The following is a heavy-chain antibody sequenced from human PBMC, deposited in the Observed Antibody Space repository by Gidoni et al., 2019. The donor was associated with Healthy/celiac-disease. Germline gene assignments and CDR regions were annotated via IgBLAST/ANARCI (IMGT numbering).Heavy chain of an antibody. CDR2: IWYDGSNK. V-gene: IGHV3-33*01. Sequence: QVQLVESGGGVVQPGRSLRLSCAASGFTFSSYGMHWVRQAPGKGLEWVAVIWYDGSNKYYADSVKGRFTISRDNSKNTLYLQMNSLRAEGTAVYYCARPYYYGSGSYSAYWGQGTLVTVSS. CDR3: ARPYYYGSGSYSAY. CDR1: GFTFSSYG. J-gene: IGHJ4*02. D-gene: IGHD3-10*01.